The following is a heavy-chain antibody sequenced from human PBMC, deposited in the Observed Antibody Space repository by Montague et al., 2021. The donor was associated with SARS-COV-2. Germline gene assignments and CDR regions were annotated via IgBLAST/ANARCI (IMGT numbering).Heavy chain of an antibody. Sequence: SETLSLTCTVSGASINSDSYYRDWIRQPPGKGLEWIGSIDNSGSTSYISSLESRLTISEDTPKKQFSLRLTSVTAADTAMYYCARRQDYFGAGSYIFDVWGKGRMGTVSS. CDR2: IDNSGST. J-gene: IGHJ3*01. V-gene: IGHV4-39*01. CDR1: GASINSDSYY. D-gene: IGHD3-10*01. CDR3: ARRQDYFGAGSYIFDV.